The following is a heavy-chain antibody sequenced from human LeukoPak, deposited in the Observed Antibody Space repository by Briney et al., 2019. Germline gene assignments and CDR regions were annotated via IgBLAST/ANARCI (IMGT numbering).Heavy chain of an antibody. D-gene: IGHD6-13*01. CDR1: GGTFSTYA. Sequence: SVKVSCKASGGTFSTYAISWVRQAPGQGLEWMGGIIPIFGTPNYAQKFQGRVTITADESTSTAYMELSSLRSEDTAVYYCARAGGAAGTAYYYYYGMDVWGQGTTVTVSS. J-gene: IGHJ6*02. V-gene: IGHV1-69*01. CDR2: IIPIFGTP. CDR3: ARAGGAAGTAYYYYYGMDV.